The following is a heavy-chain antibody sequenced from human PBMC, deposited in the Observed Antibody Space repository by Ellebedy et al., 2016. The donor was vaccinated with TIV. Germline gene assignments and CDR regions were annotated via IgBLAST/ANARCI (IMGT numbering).Heavy chain of an antibody. CDR2: LNPIGGST. D-gene: IGHD5-12*01. V-gene: IGHV1-46*01. CDR1: GYTFTSYY. J-gene: IGHJ4*02. Sequence: ASVKVSCKASGYTFTSYYIHWVRQAPGQGLEWMGILNPIGGSTAYAQKFQGRVTMTRDTSTSTVYMELSSLRSEDTAVYYCARARGDSGYDFLAIEYWGPGTLVTVSS. CDR3: ARARGDSGYDFLAIEY.